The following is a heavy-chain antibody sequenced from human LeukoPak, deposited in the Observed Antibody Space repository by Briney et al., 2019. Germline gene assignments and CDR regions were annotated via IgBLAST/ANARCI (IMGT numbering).Heavy chain of an antibody. V-gene: IGHV4-34*01. CDR2: INHSGST. D-gene: IGHD3-10*01. CDR1: GGSFSGYY. CDR3: ASPTYGSGRRSDY. Sequence: ASETLSLTCAVYGGSFSGYYWSWIRQPPGKGLEWIGEINHSGSTNYNPSLKSRVTISVAKNQFSLKLSSVTAVDTAVYYCASPTYGSGRRSDYWGQGTLVTVSS. J-gene: IGHJ4*02.